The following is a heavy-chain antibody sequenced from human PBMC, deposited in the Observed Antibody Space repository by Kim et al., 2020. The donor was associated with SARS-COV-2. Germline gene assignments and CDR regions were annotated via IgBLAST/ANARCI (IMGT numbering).Heavy chain of an antibody. Sequence: SETLSLTCTVSGGSISSSSYYWGWIRQPPGKGLEWIGTIYYSGSTYYNPSLKSRVTISVDTSKNQFSLKLSSVTAADTAVYYCARLLRGYSYGSDYWGQGTLVTVSS. CDR3: ARLLRGYSYGSDY. CDR1: GGSISSSSYY. CDR2: IYYSGST. J-gene: IGHJ4*02. D-gene: IGHD5-18*01. V-gene: IGHV4-39*01.